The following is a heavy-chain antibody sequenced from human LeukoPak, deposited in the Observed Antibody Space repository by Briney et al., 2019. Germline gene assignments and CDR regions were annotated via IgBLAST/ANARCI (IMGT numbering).Heavy chain of an antibody. V-gene: IGHV3-30-3*01. CDR2: ISYDGSNK. D-gene: IGHD3-22*01. J-gene: IGHJ4*02. CDR1: GFTFSSYA. Sequence: PGGSLRLSCAASGFTFSSYAMHWVRQAPGKGLEWVAVISYDGSNKYYADSVKGRFTISRDNSKNTLYLQMNSLRAEDTAVYYCAREASSGYYSFYWGQGTLVTVSS. CDR3: AREASSGYYSFY.